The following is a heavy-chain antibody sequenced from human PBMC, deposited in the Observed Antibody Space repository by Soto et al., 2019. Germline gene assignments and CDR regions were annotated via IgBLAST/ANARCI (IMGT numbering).Heavy chain of an antibody. J-gene: IGHJ3*02. V-gene: IGHV1-69*12. Sequence: QVQLVQSGAEVKKPGSSVKVSCKASGGNFSTYAINWVRQAPGQGLEWMGAIIPLYPSTNYARKFQGRVTITADQSTTTVYVELDSLGFEDTAIYYCARVVSGSHDAFDIWGQGTVVTVSS. CDR3: ARVVSGSHDAFDI. D-gene: IGHD3-22*01. CDR1: GGNFSTYA. CDR2: IIPLYPST.